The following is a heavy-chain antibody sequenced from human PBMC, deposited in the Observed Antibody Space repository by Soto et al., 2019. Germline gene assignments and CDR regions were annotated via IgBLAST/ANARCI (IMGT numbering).Heavy chain of an antibody. CDR3: ERGRYYYGSGSYWVIYYGMDV. D-gene: IGHD3-10*01. CDR1: GGSFNDYY. CDR2: INHTGHK. J-gene: IGHJ6*02. V-gene: IGHV4-34*01. Sequence: SETLSLTCAVYGGSFNDYYWSWIRQPPGKGLEWIGEINHTGHKNYNPSLKSRVTISVDTSKNQFSLKVSSVTAADTAVYYCERGRYYYGSGSYWVIYYGMDVWGQGTTVTVSS.